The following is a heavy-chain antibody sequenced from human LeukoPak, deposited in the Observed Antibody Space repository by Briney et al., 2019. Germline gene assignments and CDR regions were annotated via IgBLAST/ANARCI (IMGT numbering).Heavy chain of an antibody. CDR1: GFTFSSYA. J-gene: IGHJ4*02. Sequence: GGSLRLSCAASGFTFSSYAMHWVRQAPGKGLEGVAVISYDGSNKYYADSVKGRFTISRDNSKNTLYLQMNSLRAEDTAVYYCARAPTYYYDSSGPFDYWGQGTLVTVSS. CDR3: ARAPTYYYDSSGPFDY. CDR2: ISYDGSNK. D-gene: IGHD3-22*01. V-gene: IGHV3-30-3*01.